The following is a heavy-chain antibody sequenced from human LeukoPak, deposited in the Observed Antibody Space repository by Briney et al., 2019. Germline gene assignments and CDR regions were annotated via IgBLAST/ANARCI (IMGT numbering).Heavy chain of an antibody. CDR2: INHSGST. CDR1: GGSFSGYY. J-gene: IGHJ5*02. D-gene: IGHD2-15*01. Sequence: SETLSLTCAVYGGSFSGYYWSWIRQPPGKGLEWIGEINHSGSTNYNLSLKSRVTISADTSKHQFSLNLRSVIAADTAVYYCARGLRLGYCSGGSCYYWFDPWGQGTRVTVSS. CDR3: ARGLRLGYCSGGSCYYWFDP. V-gene: IGHV4-34*01.